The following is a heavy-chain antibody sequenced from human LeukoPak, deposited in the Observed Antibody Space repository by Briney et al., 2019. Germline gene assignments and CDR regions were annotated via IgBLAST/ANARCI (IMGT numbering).Heavy chain of an antibody. V-gene: IGHV4-59*01. J-gene: IGHJ4*02. CDR1: GGSLNNYY. D-gene: IGHD3/OR15-3a*01. Sequence: PSEILSLTCTVSGGSLNNYYWSWIRQPPGKGLELIGYIYYSGSTNYNPSLKSRVTISVDTSKNQFSLKVNSVTAADTAVYYCARRTGYYDGFDYWGQGTLVTVSS. CDR3: ARRTGYYDGFDY. CDR2: IYYSGST.